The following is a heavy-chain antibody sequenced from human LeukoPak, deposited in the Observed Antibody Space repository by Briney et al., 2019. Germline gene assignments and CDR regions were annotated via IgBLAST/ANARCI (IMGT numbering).Heavy chain of an antibody. J-gene: IGHJ6*04. CDR1: GGSFSGYY. V-gene: IGHV4-34*01. D-gene: IGHD3-10*01. CDR3: AREMVRGVIAYGMDV. CDR2: INHSGST. Sequence: SETLSLTCAVYGGSFSGYYWSWIRQPPGKGLEWMGEINHSGSTNYNPSLKSRVTISVDTSKNQFSLKLSSVTAADTAVYYCAREMVRGVIAYGMDVWGKGTTVTVSS.